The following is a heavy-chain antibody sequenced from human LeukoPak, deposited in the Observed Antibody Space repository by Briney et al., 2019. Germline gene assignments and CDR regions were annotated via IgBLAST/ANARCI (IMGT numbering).Heavy chain of an antibody. Sequence: GGSLRLSCAASGFTFSSYSMNWVRQAPGKGLEWVSYISSSSSTIYYADSVKGRFTISRDNAKNSLYLQMNSLRSEDTAVYYCARGQWLVQILDFDYWGQGTLVTVSS. CDR2: ISSSSSTI. J-gene: IGHJ4*02. CDR1: GFTFSSYS. D-gene: IGHD6-19*01. CDR3: ARGQWLVQILDFDY. V-gene: IGHV3-48*01.